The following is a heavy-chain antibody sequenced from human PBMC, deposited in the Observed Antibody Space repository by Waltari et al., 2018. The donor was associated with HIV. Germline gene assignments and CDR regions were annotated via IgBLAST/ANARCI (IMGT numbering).Heavy chain of an antibody. Sequence: QVQLVESGGGDVHPGESLRLSCNASGFALSGFGMHWVRQGPGKGLGWLAISSYDAVKQFYADSVKGRFTISRDNSRNLLFLQMTSLTPEDTAMYYCARSPTPTKMPYWGQGTRVTVST. CDR2: SSYDAVKQ. CDR1: GFALSGFG. J-gene: IGHJ4*02. CDR3: ARSPTPTKMPY. V-gene: IGHV3-30*03. D-gene: IGHD2-2*01.